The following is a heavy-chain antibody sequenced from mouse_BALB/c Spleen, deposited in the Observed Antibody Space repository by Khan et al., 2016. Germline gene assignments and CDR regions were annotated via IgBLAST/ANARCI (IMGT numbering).Heavy chain of an antibody. V-gene: IGHV9-3-1*01. CDR1: GYTFTNYG. CDR2: INTYTGEP. J-gene: IGHJ4*01. D-gene: IGHD2-3*01. CDR3: ASIYEGYCVGLYYAMHY. Sequence: QIQLVQSGPELKKPGETVKISCKASGYTFTNYGMNWVKQAPGKDLKWMGWINTYTGEPTYADDFKGRFAFSLDTSASTAYLQINNLKNEDTATYICASIYEGYCVGLYYAMHYRGQGTSVTVSS.